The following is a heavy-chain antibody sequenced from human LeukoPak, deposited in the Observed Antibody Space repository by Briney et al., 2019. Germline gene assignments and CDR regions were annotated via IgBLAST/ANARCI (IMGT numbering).Heavy chain of an antibody. CDR2: VNDNGANT. CDR1: GFTFSKDG. Sequence: PGASLRLFCAASGFTFSKDGMSWVRQAPGKGLEWVSTVNDNGANTHYADSVKGRFTISRDNSRNTLLLEMSSLRVDDTALYYCTKGDGGYYPIDNWGQGTLVIVSS. J-gene: IGHJ4*02. D-gene: IGHD1-26*01. CDR3: TKGDGGYYPIDN. V-gene: IGHV3-23*01.